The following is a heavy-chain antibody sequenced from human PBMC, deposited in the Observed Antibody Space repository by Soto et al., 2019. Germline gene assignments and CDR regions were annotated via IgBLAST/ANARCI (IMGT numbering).Heavy chain of an antibody. CDR1: GFTFCDYA. D-gene: IGHD6-13*01. V-gene: IGHV3-9*01. J-gene: IGHJ5*02. CDR3: AKDRSAAAGTNGFGGWFDP. CDR2: ISWNSGSI. Sequence: GGSLRLSCAASGFTFCDYAIHFFRQAACKGLEWVSGISWNSGSIGYADSVKGRFTISRDNAKNSLYLQMNSLRAEDTALYYCAKDRSAAAGTNGFGGWFDPWGQGTLVTVSS.